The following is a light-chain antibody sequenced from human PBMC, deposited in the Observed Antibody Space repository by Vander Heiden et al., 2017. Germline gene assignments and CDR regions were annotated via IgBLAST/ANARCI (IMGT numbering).Light chain of an antibody. Sequence: DIQMTQSPSSLSASVGDRVTITCRASQSISSYLNWYQQKPGKAPKLLIYAASSLQSGVPSRFSGSGSGTDFTLTISSLQPEDFATYYCQQTYSTHTFGGWTKVEIK. CDR2: AAS. CDR1: QSISSY. V-gene: IGKV1-39*01. J-gene: IGKJ4*01. CDR3: QQTYSTHT.